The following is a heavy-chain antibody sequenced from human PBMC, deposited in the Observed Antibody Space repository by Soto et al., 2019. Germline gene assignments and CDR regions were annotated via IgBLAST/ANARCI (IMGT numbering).Heavy chain of an antibody. J-gene: IGHJ5*02. Sequence: QVQLVQSGAEVKKPGSSVKVSCKASGGTFSSYAISWLRQAPGQGLEWMGGIIPIFGTANYAQKFQGRVTITADESKSTAYMELSSLRSEDTAVYYCARGREVVVIGYNWFDPWGQGTLVTVSS. CDR1: GGTFSSYA. CDR2: IIPIFGTA. V-gene: IGHV1-69*12. CDR3: ARGREVVVIGYNWFDP. D-gene: IGHD3-22*01.